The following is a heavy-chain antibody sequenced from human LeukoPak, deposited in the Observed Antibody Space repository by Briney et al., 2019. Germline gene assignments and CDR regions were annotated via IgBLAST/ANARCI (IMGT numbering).Heavy chain of an antibody. CDR3: ASEVVVAATIDY. CDR1: GFTFSSYW. Sequence: GGSLRLSCAASGFTFSSYWMNWVRQAPGKGLVWVSRINSDGSSTSYADSVKGRFTISRDNAKNTLYLQMNSLRAEDTAVYYCASEVVVAATIDYWGQGTLVTVSS. V-gene: IGHV3-74*01. J-gene: IGHJ4*02. D-gene: IGHD2-15*01. CDR2: INSDGSST.